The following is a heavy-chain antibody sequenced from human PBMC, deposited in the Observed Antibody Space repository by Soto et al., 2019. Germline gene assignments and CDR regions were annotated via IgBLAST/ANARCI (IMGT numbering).Heavy chain of an antibody. Sequence: QVPLQESGPGLVKPSQTLSLTCTVSGGAVSSGDYYWSWIRHPPGKRLAWIAYIYYRGNTYYDPSLKTRVTMSVDTCKNQFSLKLTSVTAADTAVYYCARVTYYFDTSGDPRDSWGPGTLVTVSS. D-gene: IGHD3-22*01. CDR3: ARVTYYFDTSGDPRDS. CDR2: IYYRGNT. V-gene: IGHV4-30-4*01. CDR1: GGAVSSGDYY. J-gene: IGHJ4*02.